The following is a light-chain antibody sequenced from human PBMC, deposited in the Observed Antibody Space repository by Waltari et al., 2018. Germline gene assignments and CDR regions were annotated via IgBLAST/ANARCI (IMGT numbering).Light chain of an antibody. CDR1: QSFINHF. V-gene: IGKV3-20*01. CDR2: GAS. J-gene: IGKJ1*01. Sequence: EIVLTQSPGTLSLSPGERATLSCRASQSFINHFLAWYQQTPCQAPRLLIYGASSRATGVPDRFTGSGSGTDFTLTISRLEPEDFAIYYCQQYGSSPTFGQGTKVEIK. CDR3: QQYGSSPT.